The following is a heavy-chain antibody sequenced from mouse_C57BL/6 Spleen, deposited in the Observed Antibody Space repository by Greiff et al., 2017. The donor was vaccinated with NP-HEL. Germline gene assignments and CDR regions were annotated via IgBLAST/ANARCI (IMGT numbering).Heavy chain of an antibody. CDR1: GFSFNTYA. J-gene: IGHJ1*03. CDR2: IRSKSNNYAT. V-gene: IGHV10-1*01. CDR3: VRYGRGWSFDV. Sequence: EVHLVESGGGLVQPKGSLKLSCAASGFSFNTYAMNWVRQAPGKGLEWVARIRSKSNNYATYYSDSVKDRLTISRDDSESMLYLQRNNLKTEDTAMYYCVRYGRGWSFDVWGTGTTVTVSS. D-gene: IGHD1-1*01.